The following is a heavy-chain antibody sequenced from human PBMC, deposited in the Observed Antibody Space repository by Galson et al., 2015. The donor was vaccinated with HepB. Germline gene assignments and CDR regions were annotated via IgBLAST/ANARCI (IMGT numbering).Heavy chain of an antibody. CDR3: ASVIAARLEYFQH. J-gene: IGHJ1*01. D-gene: IGHD6-6*01. CDR2: INHSGST. CDR1: GGSFSGYY. Sequence: LTCAVYGGSFSGYYWSWIRQPPGKGLEWIGEINHSGSTNYNPSLKSRVAITVDTSKNQFSLKLSSVTAADTAVYYCASVIAARLEYFQHWGQGTLVTVSS. V-gene: IGHV4-34*01.